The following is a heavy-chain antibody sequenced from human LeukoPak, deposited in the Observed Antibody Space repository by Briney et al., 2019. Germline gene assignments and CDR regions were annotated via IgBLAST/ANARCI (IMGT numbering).Heavy chain of an antibody. Sequence: GGSLRLSCAASGFTFDDYAIHWVRQAPGEGLEWVSGINWNSGSKHYADSVKGRFTISRDNSKNTLYLQMNSLRAEDTAVYYCARRAGAYSHPYDYWGQGTLVTVSS. CDR3: ARRAGAYSHPYDY. V-gene: IGHV3-9*01. CDR2: INWNSGSK. J-gene: IGHJ4*02. CDR1: GFTFDDYA. D-gene: IGHD4/OR15-4a*01.